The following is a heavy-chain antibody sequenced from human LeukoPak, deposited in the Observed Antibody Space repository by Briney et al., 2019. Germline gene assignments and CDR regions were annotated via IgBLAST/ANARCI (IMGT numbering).Heavy chain of an antibody. J-gene: IGHJ4*02. CDR3: ARGRRIQLWQRFDY. CDR1: GGSISSYY. CDR2: IYYSGST. V-gene: IGHV4-59*01. D-gene: IGHD5-18*01. Sequence: SETLSLTCTVSGGSISSYYWSWLRQPPGKGLEWIGYIYYSGSTNYNPSLKSRVTISVDTSKNQFSLKLSSVTAADTAVYYCARGRRIQLWQRFDYWGQGTLVTVSS.